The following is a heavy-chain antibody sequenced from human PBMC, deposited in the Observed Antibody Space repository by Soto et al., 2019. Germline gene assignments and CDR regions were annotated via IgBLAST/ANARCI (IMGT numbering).Heavy chain of an antibody. V-gene: IGHV1-69*13. CDR3: EAEMTFGKLSVV. CDR1: GDTDTNYV. Sequence: GASVKVSCKASGDTDTNYVISWVRQAPGQGLEWMGGIFPKFGTTYSAQKLQDRLTITADESTSTVYMQLSSPRLDDTAVYYCEAEMTFGKLSVVWGQGTTVTV. CDR2: IFPKFGTT. D-gene: IGHD3-16*02. J-gene: IGHJ6*02.